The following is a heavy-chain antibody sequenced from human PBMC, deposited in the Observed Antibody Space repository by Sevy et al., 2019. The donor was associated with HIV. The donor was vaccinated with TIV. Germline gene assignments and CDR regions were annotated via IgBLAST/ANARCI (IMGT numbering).Heavy chain of an antibody. J-gene: IGHJ4*02. D-gene: IGHD1-7*01. CDR2: ISYDGNNK. Sequence: GGSLRLTCAASGFTFNSYGMHWVRQSPGKVLEWVALISYDGNNKHFADSVKGRFTISRDNSKNTLYLQVNSLSVEDTAVYYCAKDKGYRELMNYFDYWGQGTLVTVSS. CDR1: GFTFNSYG. CDR3: AKDKGYRELMNYFDY. V-gene: IGHV3-30*18.